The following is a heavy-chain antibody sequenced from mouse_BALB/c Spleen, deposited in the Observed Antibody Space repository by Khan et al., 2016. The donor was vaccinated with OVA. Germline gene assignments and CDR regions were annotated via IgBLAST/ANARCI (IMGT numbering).Heavy chain of an antibody. CDR1: GFSLTNYG. J-gene: IGHJ4*01. CDR3: AKNLAGYAIAY. V-gene: IGHV2-5*01. D-gene: IGHD1-1*01. CDR2: IWRGGST. Sequence: VQLKEAGPGLVQSSQSLSITCTVAGFSLTNYGVHWLRQSPGKGLEWLGVIWRGGSTDYNAAFMSRLYITKDNSKSQAYFKMNSLQADDTAIYYCAKNLAGYAIAYWGQGTSVTVSS.